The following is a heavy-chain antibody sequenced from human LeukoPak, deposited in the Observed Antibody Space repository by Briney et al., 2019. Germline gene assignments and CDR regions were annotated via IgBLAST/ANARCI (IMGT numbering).Heavy chain of an antibody. D-gene: IGHD6-19*01. CDR3: ARDKLWLSSLYYYYMDV. Sequence: PGGSLRLSFAASGFTFSSYSMNWVRQAPGKGLEWVSYISSSSSTIYYADSVKGRFTISRDNAKNSLYLQMNSLRAEDTAVYYCARDKLWLSSLYYYYMDVWGKGTTVTVSS. J-gene: IGHJ6*03. CDR2: ISSSSSTI. CDR1: GFTFSSYS. V-gene: IGHV3-48*01.